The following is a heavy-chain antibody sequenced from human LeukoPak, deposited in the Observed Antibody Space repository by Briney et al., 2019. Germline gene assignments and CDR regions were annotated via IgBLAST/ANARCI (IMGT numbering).Heavy chain of an antibody. J-gene: IGHJ1*01. Sequence: GASVKVSCKASGYIFDIYALIWVRQAPGQGLELMGWINTNTGNPTYAQGFTGRFVFSLDTSVSTAYLQIRSLKAEDTAVYYCARDCTLTLGTTTYFQHWGQGTLVTVSS. CDR1: GYIFDIYA. CDR2: INTNTGNP. CDR3: ARDCTLTLGTTTYFQH. V-gene: IGHV7-4-1*02. D-gene: IGHD1-7*01.